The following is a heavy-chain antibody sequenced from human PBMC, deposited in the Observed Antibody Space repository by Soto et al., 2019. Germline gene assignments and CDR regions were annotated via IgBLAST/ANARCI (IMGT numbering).Heavy chain of an antibody. V-gene: IGHV3-21*04. CDR2: ISSSSSYI. Sequence: PGGSLRLSSAASGFTFSSYSMNWVRQAPGKGLEWVSSISSSSSYIYYADSVKGRFTISRDNAKNSLYLQMNSLRGEDTAVYYCARDLKFYGMDVRGLGTTVTVSS. CDR1: GFTFSSYS. CDR3: ARDLKFYGMDV. J-gene: IGHJ6*02.